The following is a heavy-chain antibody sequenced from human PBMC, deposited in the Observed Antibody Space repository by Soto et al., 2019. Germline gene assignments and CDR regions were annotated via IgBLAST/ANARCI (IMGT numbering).Heavy chain of an antibody. CDR1: GYTFTDYY. CDR3: ARGVSGWSPFDL. V-gene: IGHV1-2*04. J-gene: IGHJ4*02. Sequence: ASVKVSCKTSGYTFTDYYVHWVRQAPGQGLEWMGWINPNSGVTNYAQKLQGWVTLTRDASVATAYMELNSLKSDDTAVFFCARGVSGWSPFDLWGQGTLVTVSS. D-gene: IGHD6-19*01. CDR2: INPNSGVT.